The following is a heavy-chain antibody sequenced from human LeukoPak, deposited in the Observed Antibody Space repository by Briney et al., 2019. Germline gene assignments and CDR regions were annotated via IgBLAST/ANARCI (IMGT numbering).Heavy chain of an antibody. J-gene: IGHJ5*02. CDR3: AKDRTSSGPGVRFDP. Sequence: PGGSLRLSCAASGFTLSNYWMTWIRQAPGKGLEWVSSISSSSSYIYYADTVKGRFTISRDNSKNTLFLQMNSLRAEDTAVYYCAKDRTSSGPGVRFDPWGQGTLVTVSS. CDR1: GFTLSNYW. V-gene: IGHV3-21*04. CDR2: ISSSSSYI. D-gene: IGHD6-25*01.